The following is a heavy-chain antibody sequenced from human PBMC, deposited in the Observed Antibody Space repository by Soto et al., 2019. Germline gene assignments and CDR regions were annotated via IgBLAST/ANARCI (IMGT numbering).Heavy chain of an antibody. CDR1: GITFSSYA. V-gene: IGHV3-23*01. Sequence: GGSLRLSCAASGITFSSYAMSWVRQAPGKGLEWVSAISGSGGSTYFADSVKGRFTISRDNSKNTLYLQMNSLRAEDTAVYYCAKVESKYYDILTGHPADAFDIWGQGTMVTVSS. J-gene: IGHJ3*02. CDR2: ISGSGGST. D-gene: IGHD3-9*01. CDR3: AKVESKYYDILTGHPADAFDI.